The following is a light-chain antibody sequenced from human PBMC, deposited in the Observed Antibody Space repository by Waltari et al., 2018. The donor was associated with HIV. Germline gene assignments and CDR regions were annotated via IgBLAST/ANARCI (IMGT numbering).Light chain of an antibody. V-gene: IGLV1-51*01. J-gene: IGLJ3*02. CDR2: DNN. CDR3: GTWDSSLSAGRV. Sequence: QSVLTQPLSVSAAPGQKVTISCSGSSSNIGNNYVSWYQQLPGTAPKLLIYDNNKRPSGIPDRFSGSKSGTSATLGITGLQTGDEADYYCGTWDSSLSAGRVFGGGTKLTVL. CDR1: SSNIGNNY.